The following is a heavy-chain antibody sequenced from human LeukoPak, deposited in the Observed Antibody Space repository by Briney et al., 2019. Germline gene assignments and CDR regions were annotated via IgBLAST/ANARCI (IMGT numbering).Heavy chain of an antibody. CDR3: ARVGRYSYGYYMDV. Sequence: SETLSLTCTVSGGSISSYYWSCIRQPPGKWLELIGYIYYSGSTNYNPSLKSRVAISADTSKNQFSLKLSSVTAADTAVYYCARVGRYSYGYYMDVWGKGTTVTISS. CDR1: GGSISSYY. D-gene: IGHD5-18*01. J-gene: IGHJ6*03. CDR2: IYYSGST. V-gene: IGHV4-59*01.